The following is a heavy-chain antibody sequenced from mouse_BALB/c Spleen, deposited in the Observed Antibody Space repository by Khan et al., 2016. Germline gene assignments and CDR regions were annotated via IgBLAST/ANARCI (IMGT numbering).Heavy chain of an antibody. CDR1: GFKINDYY. V-gene: IGHV14-4*02. CDR3: KSWGQLGLPFAY. Sequence: EVQLQESGAELVRSGASVKLSCTTSGFKINDYYIHWVKQRPEQGLEWIGWIDPENGDAAYAPKFQGKATMTADTSSNTAYIQLSSLTSEDTSVYYCKSWGQLGLPFAYWGQGTLVTVSA. CDR2: IDPENGDA. D-gene: IGHD3-2*01. J-gene: IGHJ3*01.